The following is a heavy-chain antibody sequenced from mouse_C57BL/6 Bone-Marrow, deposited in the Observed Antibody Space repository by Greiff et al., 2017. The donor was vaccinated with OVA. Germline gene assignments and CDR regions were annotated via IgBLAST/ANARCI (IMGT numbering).Heavy chain of an antibody. D-gene: IGHD3-1*01. CDR1: GYTFTSYW. CDR3: ARSGDFLFDY. Sequence: QVQLQQPGAELVKPGASVKLSCKASGYTFTSYWMQWVKQRPGQGLEWIGEIDPSDSYTNYNQKFKGKATLTVDTSSSTASMQLSSLTSEDSAVYYCARSGDFLFDYWGQGTTLTVSS. V-gene: IGHV1-50*01. CDR2: IDPSDSYT. J-gene: IGHJ2*01.